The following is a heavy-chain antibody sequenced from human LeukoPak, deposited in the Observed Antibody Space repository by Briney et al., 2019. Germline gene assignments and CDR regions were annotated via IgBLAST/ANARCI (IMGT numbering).Heavy chain of an antibody. V-gene: IGHV3-23*01. CDR1: GFTFRTYG. Sequence: GGSLRLSCAASGFTFRTYGSHWVRQAPGKGLEWVSGISPSGGITYYTDSVKGRFTISRDNSKNTQSLQMNSLRAEDTAVYYCAKDDDWGRYKHWGQGTLVTVSS. CDR2: ISPSGGIT. D-gene: IGHD3-16*01. J-gene: IGHJ1*01. CDR3: AKDDDWGRYKH.